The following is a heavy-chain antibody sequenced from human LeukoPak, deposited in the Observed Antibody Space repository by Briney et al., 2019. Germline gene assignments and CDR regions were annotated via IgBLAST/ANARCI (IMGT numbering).Heavy chain of an antibody. D-gene: IGHD3-3*01. Sequence: ASVKVSCKASGGTFSSYAISWVRQARGEGLERMGGIIPIIGAADYAQKFQGRVTITADESTSTAYMELSSLRSEDTAVYYCARDGDPTIFGVVITSPGGDYWGQGTLVTVSS. CDR2: IIPIIGAA. J-gene: IGHJ4*02. CDR3: ARDGDPTIFGVVITSPGGDY. V-gene: IGHV1-69*13. CDR1: GGTFSSYA.